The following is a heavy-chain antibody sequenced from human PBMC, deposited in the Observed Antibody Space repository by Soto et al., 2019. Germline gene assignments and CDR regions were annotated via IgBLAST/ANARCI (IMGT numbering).Heavy chain of an antibody. J-gene: IGHJ4*02. V-gene: IGHV4-39*01. Sequence: PSETLSLTCSVSGDSMRGYHFYWGWIRQAPGKGLEWIGSAYFSGGNTYYSPSLKSRVSISVDTSKNEFSLRLTSLTAADAAVYFCAYGSSSAWIDYWGQGTLVTVSS. D-gene: IGHD6-25*01. CDR1: GDSMRGYHFY. CDR3: AYGSSSAWIDY. CDR2: AYFSGGNT.